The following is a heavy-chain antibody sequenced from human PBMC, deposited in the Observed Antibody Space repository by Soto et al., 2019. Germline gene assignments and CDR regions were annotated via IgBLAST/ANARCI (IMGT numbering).Heavy chain of an antibody. CDR1: GFTFGDYA. D-gene: IGHD5-12*01. J-gene: IGHJ6*02. CDR2: IRSKAYGGTT. Sequence: PGGSLRLSCTASGFTFGDYAMSWFRQAPGKGLEWVGFIRSKAYGGTTEYAASVKGRFTISRDDSKSIAYLQMNSLKTEDTAVYYCTREERGYGNYYYYGMDVWGQGTTVTVSS. CDR3: TREERGYGNYYYYGMDV. V-gene: IGHV3-49*03.